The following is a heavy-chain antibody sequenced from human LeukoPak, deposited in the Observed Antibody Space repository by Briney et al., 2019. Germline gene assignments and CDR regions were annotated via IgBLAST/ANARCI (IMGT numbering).Heavy chain of an antibody. J-gene: IGHJ3*02. CDR1: GFTFSSST. Sequence: GASVKVSCKASGFTFSSSTMQWVRQASGQRLEWIGWVVVGSGNTNYAQKFQERVTITWDMSAGTAYMELRRLRFEDTAVYYCAAQTRSPSGAFDIWGQGTVVAVSS. CDR2: VVVGSGNT. V-gene: IGHV1-58*02. D-gene: IGHD3-10*01. CDR3: AAQTRSPSGAFDI.